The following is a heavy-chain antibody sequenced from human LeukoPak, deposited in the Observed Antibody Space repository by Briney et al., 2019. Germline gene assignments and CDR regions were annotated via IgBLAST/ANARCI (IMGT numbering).Heavy chain of an antibody. CDR2: IIPIFGTA. J-gene: IGHJ4*02. D-gene: IGHD2-15*01. CDR1: GGTFSSYA. Sequence: VASVKVSCKASGGTFSSYAISWVRQAPGQGLEWMGGIIPIFGTANYAQKFQGRVTITTDESTSTAYMELSSLRSEDTAVYYCASDVVVVAATPNYFDYWGQGTLVTVSS. CDR3: ASDVVVVAATPNYFDY. V-gene: IGHV1-69*05.